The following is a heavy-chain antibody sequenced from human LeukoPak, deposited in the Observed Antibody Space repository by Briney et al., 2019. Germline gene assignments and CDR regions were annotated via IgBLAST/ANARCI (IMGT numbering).Heavy chain of an antibody. CDR2: IIPIFGTA. V-gene: IGHV1-69*05. CDR3: ARDEYCSSTSCQGPDAFDI. Sequence: SVKVSCKASGYTFTGYYMHWVRQAPGQGLEWMGGIIPIFGTANYAQKFQGRVTITTDESTSTAYMELSSLRSEDTAVYYCARDEYCSSTSCQGPDAFDIWGQGTMVTVSS. J-gene: IGHJ3*02. D-gene: IGHD2-2*01. CDR1: GYTFTGYY.